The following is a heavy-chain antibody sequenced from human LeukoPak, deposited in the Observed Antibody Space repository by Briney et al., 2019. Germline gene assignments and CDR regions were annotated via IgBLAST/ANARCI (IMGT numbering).Heavy chain of an antibody. CDR1: GFTFNSHW. J-gene: IGHJ5*02. CDR3: AKGLYSNAWYWFDP. Sequence: GESLKISCKASGFTFNSHWIAWVRQTPGKGLEWMGMVYPGDSSTQYSPSFQGQVTISVDKSINTAFLQWSSLKASDPGMYFCAKGLYSNAWYWFDPWGQGTLVTVSS. V-gene: IGHV5-51*01. D-gene: IGHD6-19*01. CDR2: VYPGDSST.